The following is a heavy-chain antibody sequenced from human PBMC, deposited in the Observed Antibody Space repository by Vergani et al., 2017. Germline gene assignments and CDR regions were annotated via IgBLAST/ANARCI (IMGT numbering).Heavy chain of an antibody. CDR2: INWNGGST. Sequence: EVQLVESGGGVVRPGGFLRLSCAASGFTFDDYGMSWVRQAPGKGLEWVSGINWNGGSTCYADSVKGRFTISRDNAKNSLYLQMNSLRAEDTALYYCARERNAYYDFWSGYYTQYYFDYWGQGTLVTVSS. D-gene: IGHD3-3*01. CDR3: ARERNAYYDFWSGYYTQYYFDY. V-gene: IGHV3-20*04. J-gene: IGHJ4*02. CDR1: GFTFDDYG.